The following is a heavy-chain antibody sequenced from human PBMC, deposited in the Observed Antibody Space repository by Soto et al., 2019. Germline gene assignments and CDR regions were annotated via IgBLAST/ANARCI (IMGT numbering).Heavy chain of an antibody. CDR1: GYTFTSYG. D-gene: IGHD3-9*01. V-gene: IGHV1-18*01. CDR3: ARAPGLRYFDWYWLAP. J-gene: IGHJ5*02. CDR2: ISAYNGNT. Sequence: GASVKVSCKASGYTFTSYGISWVRQAPGQGLEWMGWISAYNGNTNYAQKLQGRVTMTTDTSTSTAYMELRSLRSDDTAVYYCARAPGLRYFDWYWLAPWGQGTLVTVSS.